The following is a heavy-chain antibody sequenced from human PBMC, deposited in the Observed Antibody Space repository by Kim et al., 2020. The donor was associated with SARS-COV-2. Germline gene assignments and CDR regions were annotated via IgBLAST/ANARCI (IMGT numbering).Heavy chain of an antibody. Sequence: GESLKISCKGSGYSFTSYWISWVRQMPGKGLEWMGRIDPSDSYNNYSPSFQGHVTISADKSISTAYLQWSSLKASDTAMYYCARPKSAGTMGLSGAFDIWGQGTMVTVSS. V-gene: IGHV5-10-1*01. CDR3: ARPKSAGTMGLSGAFDI. J-gene: IGHJ3*02. CDR1: GYSFTSYW. D-gene: IGHD3-10*01. CDR2: IDPSDSYN.